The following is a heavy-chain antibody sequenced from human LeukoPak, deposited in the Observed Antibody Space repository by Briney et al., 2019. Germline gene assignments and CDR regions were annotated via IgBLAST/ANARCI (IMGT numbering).Heavy chain of an antibody. CDR3: ARDLGIVARSDAFDI. CDR1: GGSIGSYY. J-gene: IGHJ3*02. CDR2: IYYSGST. Sequence: SETLSLTCTVSGGSIGSYYWSWIRQPPGKGLEWIGYIYYSGSTNYNPSLKSRVTISVDTSKNQFSLKLSSVTAADTAVYYCARDLGIVARSDAFDIWGQGTMVTVSS. D-gene: IGHD3-22*01. V-gene: IGHV4-59*01.